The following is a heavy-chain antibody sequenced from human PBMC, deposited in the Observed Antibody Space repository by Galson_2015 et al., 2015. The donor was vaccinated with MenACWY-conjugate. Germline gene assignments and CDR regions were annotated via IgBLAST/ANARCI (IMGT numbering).Heavy chain of an antibody. D-gene: IGHD1-26*01. V-gene: IGHV5-51*01. J-gene: IGHJ6*02. Sequence: QSGAEVKKPGESLTISFKGSGYTFTTYWIGWVRQMPGKGLEWMGFISPGDSYTRYNPAFQGQVTISADKSISTAYLQWNSLQASDTAMYYCTRHPPGGRGMDVWGQGTTVTVSS. CDR1: GYTFTTYW. CDR2: ISPGDSYT. CDR3: TRHPPGGRGMDV.